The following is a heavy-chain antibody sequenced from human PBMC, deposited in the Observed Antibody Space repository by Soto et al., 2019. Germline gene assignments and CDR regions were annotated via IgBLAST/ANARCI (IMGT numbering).Heavy chain of an antibody. CDR3: ARSDEYSSSLRSFDH. CDR2: ISSSSSYI. Sequence: LRLSCAASGFTFSSYSMNWVRQAPGKGLEWVSSISSSSSYIYYADSVKGRFTISRDNAKNSLYLQMNSLRAEDTAVYYCARSDEYSSSLRSFDHWGQGTLVTVSS. V-gene: IGHV3-21*01. J-gene: IGHJ4*02. D-gene: IGHD6-6*01. CDR1: GFTFSSYS.